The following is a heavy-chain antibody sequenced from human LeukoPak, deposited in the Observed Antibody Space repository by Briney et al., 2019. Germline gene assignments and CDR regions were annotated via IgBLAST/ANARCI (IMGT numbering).Heavy chain of an antibody. V-gene: IGHV4-34*01. J-gene: IGHJ6*03. Sequence: SETLSLTCTVSGGSISSYYWSWIRQPPGKGLEWIGEINHSGSTNYNPSLKSRVTISVDTSKNQFSLKLSSVTAADTAVYYCARDREYSSSYYMDVWGKGTTVTVSS. CDR2: INHSGST. D-gene: IGHD6-6*01. CDR3: ARDREYSSSYYMDV. CDR1: GGSISSYY.